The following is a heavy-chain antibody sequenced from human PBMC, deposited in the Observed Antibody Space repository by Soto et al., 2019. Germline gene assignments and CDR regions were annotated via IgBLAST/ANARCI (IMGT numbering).Heavy chain of an antibody. D-gene: IGHD2-2*01. CDR3: ARLPGRAKDQLLIGSPDYFDY. CDR1: GGSISSSSYY. CDR2: IYYSGST. J-gene: IGHJ4*02. Sequence: QLQLQESGPGLVKPSETLSLTCTVSGGSISSSSYYWGWIRQPPGKGLEWIGSIYYSGSTYYNPSLKSRVTIAVDTSKTPFSLKLSAVTAADAAVYYCARLPGRAKDQLLIGSPDYFDYWCQGTLVTVSS. V-gene: IGHV4-39*01.